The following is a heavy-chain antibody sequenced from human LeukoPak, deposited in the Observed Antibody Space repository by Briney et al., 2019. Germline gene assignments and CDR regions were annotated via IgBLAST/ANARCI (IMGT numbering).Heavy chain of an antibody. V-gene: IGHV3-11*04. CDR3: ARFKLSSGYDPFDY. Sequence: GRSLRLSCAASGFTFSDYYMSWIRQAPGKGLEWVSSISSSGSTIYYADSVKGRFTISRDNAKNSLYLQMNSLRAEDTAVYYCARFKLSSGYDPFDYWGQGTLVTVSS. CDR2: ISSSGSTI. CDR1: GFTFSDYY. D-gene: IGHD5-12*01. J-gene: IGHJ4*02.